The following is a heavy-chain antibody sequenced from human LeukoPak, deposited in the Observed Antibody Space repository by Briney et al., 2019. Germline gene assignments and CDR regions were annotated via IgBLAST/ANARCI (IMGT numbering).Heavy chain of an antibody. CDR3: ARGDRQQLDWSYSFDY. CDR1: GYTFTSYG. D-gene: IGHD6-13*01. CDR2: ISAYNGNT. J-gene: IGHJ4*02. Sequence: EASVKVSCKAPGYTFTSYGISWVRQAPGQGLEWMGWISAYNGNTNYAQKLQGRVTMTRNTSISTAYMELSSLRSEDTAVYYCARGDRQQLDWSYSFDYWGQGTLVTVSS. V-gene: IGHV1-18*01.